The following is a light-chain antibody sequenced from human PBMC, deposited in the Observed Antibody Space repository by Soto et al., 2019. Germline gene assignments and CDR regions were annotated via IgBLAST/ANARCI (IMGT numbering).Light chain of an antibody. CDR1: QSVSSN. J-gene: IGKJ5*01. Sequence: EIVMTQSPATLSVSPGERATLSCRASQSVSSNLAWYQQKPGRAPRLLIYGASTRATGMPARFSGSGSGTEFTLTISSLQSEDFAVYYCQQRANWPITFGQGTRLEIK. CDR3: QQRANWPIT. CDR2: GAS. V-gene: IGKV3-15*01.